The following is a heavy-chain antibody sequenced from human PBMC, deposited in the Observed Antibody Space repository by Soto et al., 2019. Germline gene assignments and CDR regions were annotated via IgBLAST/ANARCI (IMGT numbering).Heavy chain of an antibody. CDR2: INHSGST. J-gene: IGHJ6*03. CDR1: GGSFSGYY. Sequence: SETLSLTCAVYGGSFSGYYWSWIRQPPGKGLEWIGEINHSGSTNYNPSLKSRVTISVDTSKNQFSLKLSSVTAADTAVYYCATRYYYGSGMYYYYMDVGGKGTRVTVSS. V-gene: IGHV4-34*01. D-gene: IGHD3-10*01. CDR3: ATRYYYGSGMYYYYMDV.